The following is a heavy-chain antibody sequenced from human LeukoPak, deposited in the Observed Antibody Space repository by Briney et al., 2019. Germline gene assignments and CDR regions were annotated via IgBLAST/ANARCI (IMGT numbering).Heavy chain of an antibody. CDR3: AKESSGGWYFDY. V-gene: IGHV3-23*01. Sequence: GGSLRLSCAASGFIVSNTYLTWVRQAPGEGLECVSSISPSGGDTYYADSVKGRFTISRDNSKNSLYLQMNSLRAEDTAVYYCAKESSGGWYFDYWGQGTLVTVSS. CDR2: ISPSGGDT. CDR1: GFIVSNTY. J-gene: IGHJ4*02. D-gene: IGHD6-19*01.